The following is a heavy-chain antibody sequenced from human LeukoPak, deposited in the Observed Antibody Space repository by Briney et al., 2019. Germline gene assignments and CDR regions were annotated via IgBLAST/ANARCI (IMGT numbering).Heavy chain of an antibody. CDR3: ARLPNSGADLTWFDP. CDR2: IYPGDSDT. Sequence: GESLKISCKASGYRFTSHWIAWVRQTPGKGLEWMGIIYPGDSDTRYSPSFQGQVTISADKSISTAYLQWSSLKASDTAMYFCARLPNSGADLTWFDPWGQGTLVIVSS. D-gene: IGHD3-10*01. J-gene: IGHJ5*02. CDR1: GYRFTSHW. V-gene: IGHV5-51*01.